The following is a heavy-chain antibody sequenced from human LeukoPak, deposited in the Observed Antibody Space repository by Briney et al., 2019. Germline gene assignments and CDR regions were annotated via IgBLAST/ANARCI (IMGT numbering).Heavy chain of an antibody. V-gene: IGHV3-43*02. CDR1: GFTFDDYA. D-gene: IGHD5-24*01. CDR2: ISGDGGST. J-gene: IGHJ4*02. CDR3: AKDNRRWLQLYYFDY. Sequence: GGSLRLSCAASGFTFDDYAMHWVRQAPGKGLEWVSLISGDGGSTYYADSVKGRFIISRDNSKNSLYLQMNSLRTEDTALYYCAKDNRRWLQLYYFDYWGQGTLVTVSS.